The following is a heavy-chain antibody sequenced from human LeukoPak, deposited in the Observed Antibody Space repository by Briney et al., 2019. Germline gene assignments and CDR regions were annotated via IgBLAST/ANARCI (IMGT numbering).Heavy chain of an antibody. J-gene: IGHJ4*02. CDR2: ISPDGSYT. Sequence: PGGSLRLSCAGSGFIFSDFYINWIRQSPGKGLEWLAYISPDGSYTTYGDSVKGRFVISRDNAKNSVSLQMNSLRDEDTAVYYCARAHYGYFYLDYWGQGTLVTVSS. V-gene: IGHV3-11*06. D-gene: IGHD4-17*01. CDR3: ARAHYGYFYLDY. CDR1: GFIFSDFY.